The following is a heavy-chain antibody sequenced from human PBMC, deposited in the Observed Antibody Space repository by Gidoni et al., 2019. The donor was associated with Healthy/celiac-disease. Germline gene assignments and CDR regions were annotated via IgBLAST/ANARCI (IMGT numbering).Heavy chain of an antibody. CDR3: AKGATPGPSVVTTLRAAGGFDP. D-gene: IGHD2-21*02. Sequence: VQLLESGGGFVQPGWSLRLSCAASGITFSSYALRWVRQAPGKGLEWVSAISVRGGSTYYADSVKGRLTISRDNSKNTLYLKMNSLRAEDTAVYYCAKGATPGPSVVTTLRAAGGFDPWGQGTLVTVSS. CDR1: GITFSSYA. J-gene: IGHJ5*02. V-gene: IGHV3-23*01. CDR2: ISVRGGST.